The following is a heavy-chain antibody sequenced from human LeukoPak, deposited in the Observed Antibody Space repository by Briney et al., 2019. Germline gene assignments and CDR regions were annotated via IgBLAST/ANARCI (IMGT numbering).Heavy chain of an antibody. D-gene: IGHD5-12*01. CDR2: FYNSGST. J-gene: IGHJ4*02. V-gene: IGHV4-59*01. CDR1: GDSISSYY. CDR3: ARANSGYDPFDY. Sequence: SETLSLTCIVPGDSISSYYWSWIRQPPGKGLEWIGHFYNSGSTNYNPSLKSRVAISVDTSKNQFSLKLSSVTAADTAVYFCARANSGYDPFDYWGQGTLVTVSS.